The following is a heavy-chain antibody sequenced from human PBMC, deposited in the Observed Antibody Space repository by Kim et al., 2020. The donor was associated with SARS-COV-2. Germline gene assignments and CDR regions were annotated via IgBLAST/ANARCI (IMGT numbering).Heavy chain of an antibody. Sequence: ASVKVSCKASGYTFTSYYMHWVRQAPGQGLEWMGIINPSGGSTSYAQKFQGRVTMTRDTSTSTVYMELSSLRSEDTAVYYCARDTNNMITFGGVIVKYYYGMDVWGQGTTVTVSS. D-gene: IGHD3-16*02. CDR1: GYTFTSYY. V-gene: IGHV1-46*01. CDR3: ARDTNNMITFGGVIVKYYYGMDV. CDR2: INPSGGST. J-gene: IGHJ6*02.